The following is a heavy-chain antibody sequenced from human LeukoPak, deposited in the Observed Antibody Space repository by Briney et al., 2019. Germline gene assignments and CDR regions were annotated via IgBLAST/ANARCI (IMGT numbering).Heavy chain of an antibody. Sequence: SETLSLTCAVYGGSFNGYYWSWIRQSPEKGLEWVGDINQSGSYNSNPSLKTRLTMSIDTSKNQISLKLRSVIAADTAVYYCARRHRVDSLRPQRYNWFDPWGQGTLVTVSS. CDR2: INQSGSY. CDR3: ARRHRVDSLRPQRYNWFDP. J-gene: IGHJ5*02. D-gene: IGHD5-12*01. V-gene: IGHV4-34*01. CDR1: GGSFNGYY.